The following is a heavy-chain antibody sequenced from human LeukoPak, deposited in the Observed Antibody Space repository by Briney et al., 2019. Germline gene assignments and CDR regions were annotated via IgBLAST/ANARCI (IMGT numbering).Heavy chain of an antibody. CDR1: GFTFSSYS. D-gene: IGHD3-16*01. J-gene: IGHJ4*02. Sequence: GGSLRLSCATSGFTFSSYSMNWVRQPQGKGLEWISYIISSSSVIYYADSVKGRFTISRDNAKSSLYLQMNSLRAEDTAVYYCARARPGYDTPPYYFDFWGQGTLVTVSS. CDR2: IISSSSVI. CDR3: ARARPGYDTPPYYFDF. V-gene: IGHV3-48*01.